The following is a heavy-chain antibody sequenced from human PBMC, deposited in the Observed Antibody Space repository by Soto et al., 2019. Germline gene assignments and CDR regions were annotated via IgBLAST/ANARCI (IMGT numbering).Heavy chain of an antibody. D-gene: IGHD4-4*01. CDR1: GFTFSGYA. J-gene: IGHJ4*02. Sequence: PGGSLRLSCAASGFTFSGYAMGWARPAPGKGLEWVSSITNSGANTYYADSVKGRFTISRDNSKNTLYLEMNSLRAEDTAIYYCAKSASTVTTYLDSWGQGTLVTVSS. CDR2: ITNSGANT. V-gene: IGHV3-23*01. CDR3: AKSASTVTTYLDS.